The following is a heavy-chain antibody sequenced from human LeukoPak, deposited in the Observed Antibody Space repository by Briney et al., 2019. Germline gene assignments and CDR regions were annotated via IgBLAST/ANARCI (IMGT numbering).Heavy chain of an antibody. D-gene: IGHD3-3*01. V-gene: IGHV1-69*05. J-gene: IGHJ6*03. CDR1: GGTFSSYA. Sequence: ASVKVSCKASGGTFSSYAISWVRQAPGQGLEWMGGIIPIFGTANYAQKFQGRVTITTDESTSTAYMELSSLRSEDTAVYYCARSLYDFWSGYYTNHYYMDVWGKGTTVTVSS. CDR3: ARSLYDFWSGYYTNHYYMDV. CDR2: IIPIFGTA.